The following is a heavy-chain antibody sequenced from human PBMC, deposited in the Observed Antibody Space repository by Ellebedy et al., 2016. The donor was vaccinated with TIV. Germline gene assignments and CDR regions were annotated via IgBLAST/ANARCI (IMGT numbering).Heavy chain of an antibody. D-gene: IGHD3-22*01. CDR1: GFTFSSYS. CDR2: ISSSSSTI. V-gene: IGHV3-48*01. CDR3: ARDGDYYDSSGYYGYYYYYGMDV. Sequence: GESLKISCAASGFTFSSYSMNWVRQAPGKGLEWVSYISSSSSTIYYADSVKGRFTISRDNSKNTLYLQMNSLRAEDTAVYYCARDGDYYDSSGYYGYYYYYGMDVWGQGTTVTVSS. J-gene: IGHJ6*02.